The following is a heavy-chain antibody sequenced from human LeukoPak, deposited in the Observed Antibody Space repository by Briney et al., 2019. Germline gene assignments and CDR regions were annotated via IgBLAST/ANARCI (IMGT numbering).Heavy chain of an antibody. CDR1: GESSSGYF. Sequence: PSETLSLTCAVYGESSSGYFWSWIRQPPGKGLEWIGEINHSGGTNYSPSLKSRLTISVDTSKNQFSLQLSSVTAADTAVYYCARGGTWPVKYDYWGQGDLVTVSS. CDR2: INHSGGT. CDR3: ARGGTWPVKYDY. V-gene: IGHV4-34*01. J-gene: IGHJ4*02.